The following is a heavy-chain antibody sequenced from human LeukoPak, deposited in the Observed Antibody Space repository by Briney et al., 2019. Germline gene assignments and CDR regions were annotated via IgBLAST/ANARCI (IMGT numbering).Heavy chain of an antibody. CDR2: VTDTGNTS. J-gene: IGHJ5*02. Sequence: GGYLRLSCVASGFTFSTYAMTWVRQIPGKGLEWVSGVTDTGNTSYYADSVKGRFTISRDNSKNPLYLQMSGLQADDTALYFCAREFGALTFDLWGQGTLVTVSS. CDR1: GFTFSTYA. V-gene: IGHV3-23*01. CDR3: AREFGALTFDL. D-gene: IGHD4/OR15-4a*01.